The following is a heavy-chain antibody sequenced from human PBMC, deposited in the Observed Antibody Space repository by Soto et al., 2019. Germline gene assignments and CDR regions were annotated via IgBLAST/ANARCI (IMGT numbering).Heavy chain of an antibody. Sequence: PSETLSLTCTVSGGSISRGGYYWSWIRQHPGKGLEWIGYIYYSGSTYYNPSLKSRVTISVDTSKNQFSLKLSSVTAADTAVYYCAREASGAYYYDSSGYYPYGYFDYGGQGTLVTVSS. V-gene: IGHV4-31*03. D-gene: IGHD3-22*01. J-gene: IGHJ4*02. CDR2: IYYSGST. CDR3: AREASGAYYYDSSGYYPYGYFDY. CDR1: GGSISRGGYY.